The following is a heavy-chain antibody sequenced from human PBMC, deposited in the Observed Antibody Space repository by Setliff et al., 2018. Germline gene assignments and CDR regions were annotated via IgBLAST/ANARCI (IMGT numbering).Heavy chain of an antibody. J-gene: IGHJ6*02. CDR3: ARVICSSTSCPGYYGMGV. V-gene: IGHV4-28*03. CDR2: IYYTTNG. Sequence: SETLSLTCAVSGGSISSSNWWSWIRQPPGKGLEWIGSIYYTTNGHYNPSLKSRVTISVDTSKNQFSLKLSSVTAADTAVYYCARVICSSTSCPGYYGMGVWGQGTTVTVSS. D-gene: IGHD2-2*01. CDR1: GGSISSSNW.